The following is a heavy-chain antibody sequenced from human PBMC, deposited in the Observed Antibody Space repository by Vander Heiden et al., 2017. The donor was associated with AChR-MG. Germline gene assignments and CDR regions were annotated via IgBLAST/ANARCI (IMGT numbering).Heavy chain of an antibody. D-gene: IGHD3-22*01. Sequence: QVQLVESGGGVVQPGRSLRLSCAASGFTFSSYGMHWVRQAPGKGLEWVAVISYDGSNKYYADSVKGRFTVSRDNSKNTLYLQMNSLRAEDTAVYYCAKDLGYYDSSGRFDYWGQGTLVTVSS. CDR1: GFTFSSYG. V-gene: IGHV3-30*18. J-gene: IGHJ4*02. CDR2: ISYDGSNK. CDR3: AKDLGYYDSSGRFDY.